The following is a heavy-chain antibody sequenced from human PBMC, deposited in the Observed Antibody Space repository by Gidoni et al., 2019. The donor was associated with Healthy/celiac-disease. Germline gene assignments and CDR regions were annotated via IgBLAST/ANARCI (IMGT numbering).Heavy chain of an antibody. J-gene: IGHJ5*02. D-gene: IGHD3-22*01. Sequence: EVQLLESGGGLVQPGGSLRLSCAASGFPFSSYAMSWVRQDPGKGLEWVSAISGSGGSTYYADSVKGRFTISRDNSKNTLYLQMNSLRAEDTAVYYCAKARYYYDSSADWFDPWGQGTLVTVSS. CDR2: ISGSGGST. CDR1: GFPFSSYA. V-gene: IGHV3-23*01. CDR3: AKARYYYDSSADWFDP.